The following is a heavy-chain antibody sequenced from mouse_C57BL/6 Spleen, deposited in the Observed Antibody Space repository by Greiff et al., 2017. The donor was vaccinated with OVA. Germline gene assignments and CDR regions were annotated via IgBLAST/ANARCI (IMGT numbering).Heavy chain of an antibody. J-gene: IGHJ1*03. CDR1: GYTFTSYW. CDR2: IDPSDSYT. D-gene: IGHD1-1*02. V-gene: IGHV1-69*01. CDR3: ARSGKVADWYFDV. Sequence: QVQLQQSGAELVMPGASVKLSCKASGYTFTSYWMHWVKQRPGQGLEWIGEIDPSDSYTNYNQKFKGKSTLTVDKSSSTAYMQLSSLTSEDSAVYYCARSGKVADWYFDVWGTGTTVTVSS.